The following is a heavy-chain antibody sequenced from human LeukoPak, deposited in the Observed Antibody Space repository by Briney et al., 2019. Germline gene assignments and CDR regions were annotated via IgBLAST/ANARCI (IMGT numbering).Heavy chain of an antibody. CDR2: ISAYNGNT. J-gene: IGHJ6*02. D-gene: IGHD3-22*01. V-gene: IGHV1-18*01. CDR3: ARDTYYYDSSGYRYYYGMDV. Sequence: ASVKVSCKASGYTFTSYGISWVRQAPGQGLEWMGWISAYNGNTNYAQKLQGRVTMTTGTSTSTAYMELRSLRSDDTAVYYCARDTYYYDSSGYRYYYGMDVWGQGTTVTVSS. CDR1: GYTFTSYG.